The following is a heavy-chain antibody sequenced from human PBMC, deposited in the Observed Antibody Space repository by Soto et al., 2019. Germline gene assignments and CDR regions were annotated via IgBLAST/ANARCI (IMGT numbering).Heavy chain of an antibody. CDR3: ARRRYSSNWYRNAPDY. CDR1: GGSSSGYY. D-gene: IGHD6-13*01. J-gene: IGHJ4*02. V-gene: IGHV4-34*01. CDR2: INHSGST. Sequence: QVQLQQWGAGLLKPSETLSLTCAVYGGSSSGYYWSWIRQPPGKGLEWIGEINHSGSTNDNPSLKSRVTISVDTSKNQFSLKLSSVTAADTAVYYCARRRYSSNWYRNAPDYWGQGTLVSVSS.